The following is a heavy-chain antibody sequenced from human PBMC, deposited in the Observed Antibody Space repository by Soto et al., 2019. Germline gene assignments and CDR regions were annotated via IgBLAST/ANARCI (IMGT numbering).Heavy chain of an antibody. Sequence: SETLSLTCAVYGGSFSGYYWSWIRQPPGKGLEWIGEINHSGSTNYNPSLKSRVTISVDTSKNQFSLKLSSVTAADTAVYYCARASTIFGVVIISYFDYWGQGTPVTVSS. D-gene: IGHD3-3*01. V-gene: IGHV4-34*01. J-gene: IGHJ4*02. CDR3: ARASTIFGVVIISYFDY. CDR2: INHSGST. CDR1: GGSFSGYY.